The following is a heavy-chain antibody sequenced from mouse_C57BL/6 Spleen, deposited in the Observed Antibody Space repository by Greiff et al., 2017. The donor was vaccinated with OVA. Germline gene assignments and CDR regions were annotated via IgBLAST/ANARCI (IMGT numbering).Heavy chain of an antibody. CDR3: ARDDYGSSYGYFEG. V-gene: IGHV14-2*01. CDR1: GFTINDYY. CDR2: IDPEDGET. J-gene: IGHJ1*03. Sequence: VHVKQSGAELVKPGASVKLSCTASGFTINDYYMHWVQQRPEQSLEWIGRIDPEDGETKYAPNFPGQATITADTSSNTAYLQLSSLTSEDTGGYYCARDDYGSSYGYFEGWGTGTTRTVSA. D-gene: IGHD1-1*01.